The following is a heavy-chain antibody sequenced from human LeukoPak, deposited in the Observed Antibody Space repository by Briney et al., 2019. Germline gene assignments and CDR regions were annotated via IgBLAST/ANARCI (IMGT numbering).Heavy chain of an antibody. J-gene: IGHJ4*02. D-gene: IGHD3-10*01. CDR1: GFTFSSYE. CDR3: VRSYVARGLLTEDY. Sequence: GGSLRLSCVASGFTFSSYEMYWVRQAPGKGLEWISYITRSGTTIYYADSVQGRFTISRDNAKNSLFLQMNSLRAEDTALYYCVRSYVARGLLTEDYWGQGTLVTVSS. CDR2: ITRSGTTI. V-gene: IGHV3-48*03.